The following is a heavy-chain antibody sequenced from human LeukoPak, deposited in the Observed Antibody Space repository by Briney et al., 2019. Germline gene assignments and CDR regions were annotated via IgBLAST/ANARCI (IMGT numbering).Heavy chain of an antibody. CDR2: ISGSGGST. CDR3: AKAGAYCGGDCYFDY. D-gene: IGHD2-21*02. CDR1: GFTFSSYA. Sequence: GGSLRLSCAASGFTFSSYAMSWVRQAPGKGLEWVSAISGSGGSTYYADSVKGRFTISRDNSKNTLYLQMNSLRAKDTAVYYCAKAGAYCGGDCYFDYWGQGTLVTVSS. V-gene: IGHV3-23*01. J-gene: IGHJ4*02.